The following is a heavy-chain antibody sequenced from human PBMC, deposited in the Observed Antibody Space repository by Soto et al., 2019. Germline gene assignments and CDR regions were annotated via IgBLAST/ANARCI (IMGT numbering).Heavy chain of an antibody. V-gene: IGHV1-3*01. CDR1: GYTFTSYA. Sequence: ASVKVSCKASGYTFTSYAMHWVRQAPGQRLEWMGWINAGNGNTKYSQKFQGRVTITRDTSASTAYMELSSLRSEDTAVYYCASGLLWFGEWGPTNYGMDVWGQGTTVTVS. D-gene: IGHD3-10*01. J-gene: IGHJ6*02. CDR2: INAGNGNT. CDR3: ASGLLWFGEWGPTNYGMDV.